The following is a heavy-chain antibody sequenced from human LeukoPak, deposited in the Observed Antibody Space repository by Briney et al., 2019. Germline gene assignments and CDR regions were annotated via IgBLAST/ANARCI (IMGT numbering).Heavy chain of an antibody. Sequence: RASVTVSCKASGYTFTGYCMHWVRQAPGRGLEWMGWINPNSGGTNYAQKFQGRVTMTRDTSISTAYMELSRLRSDDTAVYYCARDLYYYDSSGHSPSSVAFDIWGQGTMVTVSS. CDR2: INPNSGGT. V-gene: IGHV1-2*02. J-gene: IGHJ3*02. D-gene: IGHD3-22*01. CDR1: GYTFTGYC. CDR3: ARDLYYYDSSGHSPSSVAFDI.